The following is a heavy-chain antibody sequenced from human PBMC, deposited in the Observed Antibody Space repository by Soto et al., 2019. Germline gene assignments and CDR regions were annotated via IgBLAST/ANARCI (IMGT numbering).Heavy chain of an antibody. CDR1: GYTFTSYG. V-gene: IGHV1-18*01. CDR2: ISAYNGNT. D-gene: IGHD6-13*01. Sequence: QVQLVQSGAEVKKPGASVKVSCKASGYTFTSYGISWVRQAPGQGLEWMGWISAYNGNTNYAQKLQGRVTMTPDTSTNTADMELRTLRSDDTAVYYCARVIAAAADFDYWGQGTLVTVSS. CDR3: ARVIAAAADFDY. J-gene: IGHJ4*02.